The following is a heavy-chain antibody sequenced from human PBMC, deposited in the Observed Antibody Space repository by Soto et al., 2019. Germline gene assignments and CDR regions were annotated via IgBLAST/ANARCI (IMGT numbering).Heavy chain of an antibody. Sequence: QVQLVESGGGVVQPGRSLRLSCAASGFSFSRHAMHWVRQAPGKGLEWVAVIAYDGINKYYADAVKGRFNISKDNSKDTLYLQMDSLRNRDKALYYCAKALINLGESQSPYFGYWGQGAQITVTS. CDR3: AKALINLGESQSPYFGY. V-gene: IGHV3-30-3*01. J-gene: IGHJ4*02. D-gene: IGHD3-10*01. CDR1: GFSFSRHA. CDR2: IAYDGINK.